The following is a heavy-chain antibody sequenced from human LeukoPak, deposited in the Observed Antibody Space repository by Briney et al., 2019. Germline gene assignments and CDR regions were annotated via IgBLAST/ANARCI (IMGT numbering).Heavy chain of an antibody. J-gene: IGHJ3*01. D-gene: IGHD2-21*01. CDR3: ARLTPPTGVWAFDL. CDR2: IYSSWTT. V-gene: IGHV4-59*08. CDR1: GDSITNKY. Sequence: PSETLSLTCTVSGDSITNKYWSWIRQPPGKGLEWIGYIYSSWTTNYNPSLNSRVTISVDTSNNQFSLRLSSVTAADTAVYYCARLTPPTGVWAFDLWGQGILVTVSS.